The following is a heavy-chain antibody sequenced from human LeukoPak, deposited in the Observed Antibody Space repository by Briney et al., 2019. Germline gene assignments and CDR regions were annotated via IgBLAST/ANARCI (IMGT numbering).Heavy chain of an antibody. CDR3: ARIETVADAFDI. Sequence: PGGSVRLSCAASGFTVSSNYMTWVCQAPGKGLEWVSLIYSGGSTSYADSVRGRFTISRDNSKNTLYLQMNSLRAEDTAVYYCARIETVADAFDIWGQEAMDTVSS. CDR1: GFTVSSNY. J-gene: IGHJ3*02. V-gene: IGHV3-66*01. CDR2: IYSGGST. D-gene: IGHD1-1*01.